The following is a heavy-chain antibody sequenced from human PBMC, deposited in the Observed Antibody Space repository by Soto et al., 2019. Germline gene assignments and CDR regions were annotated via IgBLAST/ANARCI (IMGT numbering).Heavy chain of an antibody. V-gene: IGHV1-69*19. CDR2: ISPMFGAA. D-gene: IGHD3-10*01. CDR3: AREVQVHTPAFVY. J-gene: IGHJ4*02. Sequence: QVQLVQSGAEMKKPGPSVKVSCQSSGGTFNTYAMNWVRQAPGQGPEWMGDISPMFGAANYAPKFQGRVTITADESTGTSYMQLRSLTSEDAALYFCAREVQVHTPAFVYWGQGTLVTVSS. CDR1: GGTFNTYA.